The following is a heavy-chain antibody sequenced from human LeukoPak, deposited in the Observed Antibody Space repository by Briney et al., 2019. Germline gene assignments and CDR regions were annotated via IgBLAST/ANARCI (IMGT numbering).Heavy chain of an antibody. J-gene: IGHJ4*02. CDR3: AKSGTGSITYFDY. D-gene: IGHD1-1*01. CDR1: GFTFSSYA. V-gene: IGHV3-23*01. CDR2: ISGSGGST. Sequence: GGSLRLSCAASGFTFSSYAMSWVRQAPGKGLEWVSAISGSGGSTYYADSVKGRLTISRDNSKNTLYLQMNSLRAEDTAVYYCAKSGTGSITYFDYWGQGTLVTVSS.